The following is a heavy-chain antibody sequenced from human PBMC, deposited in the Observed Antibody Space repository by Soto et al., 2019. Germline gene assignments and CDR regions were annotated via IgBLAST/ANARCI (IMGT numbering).Heavy chain of an antibody. Sequence: GASVKVSCKASGYTFTSYGISCVRQAPGQGLEWMGWISAYNGNTNYAQKLQGRVTMTTETSRSTAYMELRSLRSDDTAVYYCARDLESALYDYGDPDAPGHWGQGTLVTVSS. CDR2: ISAYNGNT. CDR1: GYTFTSYG. J-gene: IGHJ4*02. V-gene: IGHV1-18*01. D-gene: IGHD4-17*01. CDR3: ARDLESALYDYGDPDAPGH.